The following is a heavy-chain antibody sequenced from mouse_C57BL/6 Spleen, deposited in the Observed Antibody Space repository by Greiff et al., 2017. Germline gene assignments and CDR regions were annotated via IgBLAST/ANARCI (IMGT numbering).Heavy chain of an antibody. Sequence: QVQLQQPGAELVMPGASVKLSCKASGYTFTSYWMHWVKQRPGQGLEWIGEIDPSDSYTNYNQKFKGKSTLTVDKSSSPAYMQLSSLTSEDSAVYYCASAVYYYFDYWGQGTTLTVSS. D-gene: IGHD2-1*01. CDR3: ASAVYYYFDY. CDR1: GYTFTSYW. CDR2: IDPSDSYT. J-gene: IGHJ2*01. V-gene: IGHV1-69*01.